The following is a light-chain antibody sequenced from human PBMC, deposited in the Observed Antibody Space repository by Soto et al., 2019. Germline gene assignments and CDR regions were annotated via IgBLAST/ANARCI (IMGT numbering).Light chain of an antibody. CDR1: SSNIGANT. CDR2: SKD. Sequence: QSVRTQPPSASGTPGQRVTISCSGSSSNIGANTVNWYQQLPGTAPKLLIYSKDQRPSGVPDRFSGSKSGTSASLAISGLQSEDEADYYCAAWDDRLNGRVFGGGNKLTVL. J-gene: IGLJ3*02. CDR3: AAWDDRLNGRV. V-gene: IGLV1-44*01.